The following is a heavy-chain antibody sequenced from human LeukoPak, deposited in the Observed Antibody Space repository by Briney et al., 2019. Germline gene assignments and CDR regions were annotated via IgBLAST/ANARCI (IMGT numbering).Heavy chain of an antibody. CDR2: IIPILGIA. CDR1: GGTFISYA. CDR3: ARDLDCGGDCYGYYYYYGMDV. J-gene: IGHJ6*02. D-gene: IGHD2-21*02. Sequence: SVKVSFKASGGTFISYAISWVRQAPGQGLEWMGRIIPILGIANYAQKFQGRVTITADKSTSTAYMELSSLRSEDTAVYYCARDLDCGGDCYGYYYYYGMDVWGQGTTVNVSS. V-gene: IGHV1-69*04.